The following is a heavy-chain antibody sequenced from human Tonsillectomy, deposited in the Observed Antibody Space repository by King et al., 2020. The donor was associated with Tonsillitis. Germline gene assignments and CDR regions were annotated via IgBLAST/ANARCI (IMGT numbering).Heavy chain of an antibody. CDR3: ARLTEYYDSSGYVWFDP. CDR2: IKQDGREN. CDR1: GFTFSSYW. D-gene: IGHD3-22*01. V-gene: IGHV3-7*01. J-gene: IGHJ5*02. Sequence: VQLVESGGGLVQPGGSLRLSCAASGFTFSSYWMSWVRQAPGKGLEWVANIKQDGRENYYVASVKGRFTISRDNAKNSLYLQMNSLRAEDTAVYYCARLTEYYDSSGYVWFDPWGQGTLVTVSS.